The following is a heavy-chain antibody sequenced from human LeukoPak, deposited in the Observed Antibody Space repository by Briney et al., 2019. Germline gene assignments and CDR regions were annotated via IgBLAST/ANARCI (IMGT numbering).Heavy chain of an antibody. Sequence: GGSLRLSCAASGFTFSSYGMHWVRQGPGKRLEWVAFIVYDGGENHYADSVKGRFAVSRDNSRSTLYLQMNSLRSEDTAVYYCVKDQAGGWGQGTLVTVSS. CDR1: GFTFSSYG. D-gene: IGHD6-19*01. CDR3: VKDQAGG. J-gene: IGHJ4*02. V-gene: IGHV3-30*02. CDR2: IVYDGGEN.